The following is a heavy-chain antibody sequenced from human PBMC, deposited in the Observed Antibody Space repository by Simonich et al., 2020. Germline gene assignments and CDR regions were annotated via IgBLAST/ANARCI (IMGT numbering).Heavy chain of an antibody. V-gene: IGHV3-21*01. D-gene: IGHD6-19*01. CDR1: GFTFSSYS. J-gene: IGHJ6*02. CDR2: ISSSSSYI. Sequence: EVQLVESGGGLVKPGGSLRLSCAASGFTFSSYSMNWVSQAPGKGLEWVSSISSSSSYIYYADSVKGRINISRDNAKNSLYMQMNSLRAEDTAVYYCARWIAVAGTGAYGMDVWGQGTTVTVSS. CDR3: ARWIAVAGTGAYGMDV.